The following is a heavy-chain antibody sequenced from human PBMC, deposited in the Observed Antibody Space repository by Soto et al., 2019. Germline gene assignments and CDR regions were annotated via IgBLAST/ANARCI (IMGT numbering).Heavy chain of an antibody. J-gene: IGHJ1*01. CDR2: ISGSGGST. CDR3: AKDQRRLGSQYFQH. V-gene: IGHV3-23*01. D-gene: IGHD3-16*01. CDR1: GFTFSSYA. Sequence: AGGSLRLSCAASGFTFSSYAMSWVRQAPGKGLEWVSAISGSGGSTYYADSVKGRFTISRDNSKNTLYLQMNSLRAEDTAVYYCAKDQRRLGSQYFQHWGQGTLVTVSS.